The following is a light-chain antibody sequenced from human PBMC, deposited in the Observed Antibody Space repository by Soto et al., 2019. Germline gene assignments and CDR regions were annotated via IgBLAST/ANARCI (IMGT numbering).Light chain of an antibody. CDR3: CSYEGSYTLYV. CDR1: TSDVGGYNY. CDR2: DVS. J-gene: IGLJ1*01. V-gene: IGLV2-11*01. Sequence: QSALTQPRSVSGSPGQSVTISCTGTTSDVGGYNYVSWYQQHPGKAPKLMIYDVSKRPSGVPDRFSGSKSGNTASLTISGLHAEDEAEYYCCSYEGSYTLYVFGTGTKVTVL.